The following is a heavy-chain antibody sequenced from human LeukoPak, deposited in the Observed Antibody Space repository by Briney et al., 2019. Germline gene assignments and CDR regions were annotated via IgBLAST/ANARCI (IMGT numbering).Heavy chain of an antibody. CDR2: ISYDRSIK. Sequence: PGRSLRLSCAASGFTFSSHAMHWVRQAPGKGLEWVAVISYDRSIKYYADSVKGRFTISRDNSRNTLYLQMNSLRGADTAVYFCARVPAAGHFDYWGQGTLVTVSS. V-gene: IGHV3-30*04. CDR3: ARVPAAGHFDY. D-gene: IGHD2-2*01. CDR1: GFTFSSHA. J-gene: IGHJ4*02.